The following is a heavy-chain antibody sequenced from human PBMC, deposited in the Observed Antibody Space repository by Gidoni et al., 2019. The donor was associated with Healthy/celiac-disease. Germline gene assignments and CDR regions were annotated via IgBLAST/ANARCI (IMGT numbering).Heavy chain of an antibody. Sequence: QVQLQQWGAGLLKPSETLSLTCAVYGGSFIGYYWSWIRQPPGKGLEWIGEINHSGSTNYNPSLKSRVTISVDTSKNQFSLKLSSVTAADTAVYYCARVNQYYDFWSGYYATPYYFDYWGQGTLVTVSS. V-gene: IGHV4-34*01. J-gene: IGHJ4*02. CDR2: INHSGST. D-gene: IGHD3-3*01. CDR1: GGSFIGYY. CDR3: ARVNQYYDFWSGYYATPYYFDY.